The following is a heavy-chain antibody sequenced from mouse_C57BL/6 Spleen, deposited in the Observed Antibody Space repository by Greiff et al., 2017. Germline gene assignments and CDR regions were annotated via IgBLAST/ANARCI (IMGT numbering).Heavy chain of an antibody. D-gene: IGHD2-5*01. CDR3: AVTYDSNHWYVDV. J-gene: IGHJ1*03. CDR2: IYPRSGNT. V-gene: IGHV1-81*01. Sequence: QVHVKQSGAELARPGASVKLSCKASGYTFTSYGISWVKQRTGQGLEWIGEIYPRSGNTYYNEKFKGKATLTADKSSSTAYMELRSLTSEDSAVYFCAVTYDSNHWYVDVWGTGTTVTVSS. CDR1: GYTFTSYG.